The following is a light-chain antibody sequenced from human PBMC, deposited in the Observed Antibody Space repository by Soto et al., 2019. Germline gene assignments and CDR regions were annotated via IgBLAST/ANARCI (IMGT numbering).Light chain of an antibody. Sequence: DIQMTQSPSTLSASVGDRVTITCRASQSISSWLAWYQQKPGKAPKLLIYKASSLESGVPSRFSGSGSGTEFTLTISSLQPDDFATYYCQQYNSYWTFGQGTKVKIK. J-gene: IGKJ1*01. V-gene: IGKV1-5*03. CDR1: QSISSW. CDR2: KAS. CDR3: QQYNSYWT.